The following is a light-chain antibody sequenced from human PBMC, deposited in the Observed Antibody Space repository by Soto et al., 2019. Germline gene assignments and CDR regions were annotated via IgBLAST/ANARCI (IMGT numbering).Light chain of an antibody. J-gene: IGKJ4*01. CDR3: QQRSDWPST. Sequence: EIVLTQSPATLSLSPGERATLSCRASQSVSSYLAWYQQKPGQAPRLLIYDASNRATGSPARFSGSGSGTDFPLTISSLEPDDFAVYYCQQRSDWPSTFGGGTKVQIK. CDR2: DAS. V-gene: IGKV3-11*01. CDR1: QSVSSY.